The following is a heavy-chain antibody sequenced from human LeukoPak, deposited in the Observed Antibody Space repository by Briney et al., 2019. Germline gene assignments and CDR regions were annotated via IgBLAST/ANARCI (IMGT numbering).Heavy chain of an antibody. V-gene: IGHV3-7*03. Sequence: GGSLRLSCAASGFAFSNHWMSGVRQTPGKGLEWVANIKGDGSEKYYVESVKGRFTISRDNADNSLYLQMKSLRAEDTAVYYCARSQSLGRLSYYYGMDVWGQGTTVTVSS. J-gene: IGHJ6*02. D-gene: IGHD3-16*01. CDR1: GFAFSNHW. CDR3: ARSQSLGRLSYYYGMDV. CDR2: IKGDGSEK.